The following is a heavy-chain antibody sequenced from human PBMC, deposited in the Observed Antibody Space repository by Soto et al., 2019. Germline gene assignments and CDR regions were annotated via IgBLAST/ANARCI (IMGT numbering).Heavy chain of an antibody. D-gene: IGHD2-21*02. CDR2: IYYSGST. J-gene: IGHJ3*02. CDR1: GGSISSGGYY. Sequence: QVQLQESGPGLVKPSQTLSLTCTVSGGSISSGGYYWSWIRQHPGKGLEWIGYIYYSGSTYYNPSLKSRVTISVDTSKNQLSLKLSSVTAADTAVYYCASSTDCGGDCYFAFDIWGQGTMVTVSS. V-gene: IGHV4-31*03. CDR3: ASSTDCGGDCYFAFDI.